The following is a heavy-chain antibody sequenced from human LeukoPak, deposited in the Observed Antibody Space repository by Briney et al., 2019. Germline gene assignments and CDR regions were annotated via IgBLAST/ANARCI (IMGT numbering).Heavy chain of an antibody. CDR2: ISADSDLT. D-gene: IGHD3-10*01. CDR3: ATDQGVIDY. J-gene: IGHJ4*02. CDR1: KFTFSTYV. V-gene: IGHV3-23*01. Sequence: GGSLRLSCAASKFTFSTYVMSWVRQAPGKGLEWFSSISADSDLTYYADSVKGRFTISRDNPKHTLYLQMNSLRVEDTAIYYCATDQGVIDYWGQGTLVIASS.